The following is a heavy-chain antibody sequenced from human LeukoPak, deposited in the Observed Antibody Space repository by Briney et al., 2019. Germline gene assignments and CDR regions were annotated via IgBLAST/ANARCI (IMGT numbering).Heavy chain of an antibody. CDR3: ARGYDFWSGNFDY. Sequence: GGSLRLSCAASGFTVSSNYMSWVRQAPGKGLEWVSVIYSGGSTYYADSVKGRFTISRDNSKNTLYLQMNSLRAEDTAAYYCARGYDFWSGNFDYWGQGTLVTVSS. V-gene: IGHV3-53*01. J-gene: IGHJ4*02. CDR1: GFTVSSNY. CDR2: IYSGGST. D-gene: IGHD3-3*01.